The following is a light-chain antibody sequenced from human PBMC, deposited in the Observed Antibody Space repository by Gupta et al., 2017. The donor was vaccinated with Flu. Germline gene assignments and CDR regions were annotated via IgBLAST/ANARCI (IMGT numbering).Light chain of an antibody. CDR1: NIGGKS. V-gene: IGLV3-21*03. Sequence: SSVPTQPPSVSVAPGKTARITCGGNNIGGKSVHWYQQTPGQAPVLVVNEDSDRPSGIPERISGSNSGNTATLTISRVEAGDEADYYCQVWDSSSDHVVFGGGTKLTVL. J-gene: IGLJ2*01. CDR2: EDS. CDR3: QVWDSSSDHVV.